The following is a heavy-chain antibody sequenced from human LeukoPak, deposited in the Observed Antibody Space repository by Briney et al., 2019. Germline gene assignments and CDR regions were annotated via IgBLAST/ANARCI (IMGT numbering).Heavy chain of an antibody. D-gene: IGHD5-24*01. V-gene: IGHV3-30*04. CDR3: AKGAEMAAIPIYFDY. Sequence: GRSLRLSCAASGFTFSSYAMHWVRQAPGKGLEWVAVISYDGSNKYYADSVKGRFTISRDNSKNTLYLQMNSLRAEDTAVYYCAKGAEMAAIPIYFDYWGQGTLVTVSS. J-gene: IGHJ4*02. CDR2: ISYDGSNK. CDR1: GFTFSSYA.